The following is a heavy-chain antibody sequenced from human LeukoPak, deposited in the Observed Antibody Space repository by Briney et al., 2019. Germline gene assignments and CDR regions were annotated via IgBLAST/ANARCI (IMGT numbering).Heavy chain of an antibody. Sequence: ASVKVSCKASGFTFTSTAVQWVRQARGQRLEWIGGIVVGSGNTNYAQKFQERVTITRDMSTSTAYMELSSLRSEDTAVYYCAADIVVVPAAIRGWYFDLWGRGTLVTVSS. J-gene: IGHJ2*01. CDR3: AADIVVVPAAIRGWYFDL. D-gene: IGHD2-2*01. CDR1: GFTFTSTA. CDR2: IVVGSGNT. V-gene: IGHV1-58*01.